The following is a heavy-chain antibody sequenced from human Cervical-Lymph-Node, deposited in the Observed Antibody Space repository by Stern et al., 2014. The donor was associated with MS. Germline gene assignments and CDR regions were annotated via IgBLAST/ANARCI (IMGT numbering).Heavy chain of an antibody. V-gene: IGHV4-39*01. CDR3: ARHGGQQWQVRLDY. CDR2: IFYSGSI. Sequence: QVQLQESGPGLVKPSETLSLTCTVSGGSISRTSYYWGWIRQPPGKGLEWIGSIFYSGSIHYNPSLESRITISVDTSKNQISLKLSSVTAADTAVYYCARHGGQQWQVRLDYWGQGTLVTVSS. D-gene: IGHD6-19*01. J-gene: IGHJ4*02. CDR1: GGSISRTSYY.